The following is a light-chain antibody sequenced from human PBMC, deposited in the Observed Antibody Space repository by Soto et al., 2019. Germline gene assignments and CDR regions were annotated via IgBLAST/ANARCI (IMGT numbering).Light chain of an antibody. CDR2: GAS. V-gene: IGKV3-20*01. J-gene: IGKJ1*01. Sequence: EILLTQSRVTLSLSAGERATLACVSSQSISSSYLAWYQQKPGRAPRLLIFGASIRVTGIPDRFIGSGSGTDFTLTISRLEPEDFAVYYCQHYVTSLTTFGQGTKVDI. CDR1: QSISSSY. CDR3: QHYVTSLTT.